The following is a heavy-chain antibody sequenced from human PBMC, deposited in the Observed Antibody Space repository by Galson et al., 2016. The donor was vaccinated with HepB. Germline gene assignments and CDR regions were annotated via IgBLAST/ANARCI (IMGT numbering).Heavy chain of an antibody. CDR2: ISGSGSST. CDR1: GFTFSSYP. CDR3: AKDNSGRKVFTMVRELSSIDV. J-gene: IGHJ6*02. D-gene: IGHD3-10*01. V-gene: IGHV3-23*01. Sequence: SLRLSCAASGFTFSSYPMSWVRQAPGKGLEWVSGISGSGSSTYYAASVKGRFPTPRANSKNTLYLKMSSLKAKDTAVYYCAKDNSGRKVFTMVRELSSIDVWGQGTTVTVSS.